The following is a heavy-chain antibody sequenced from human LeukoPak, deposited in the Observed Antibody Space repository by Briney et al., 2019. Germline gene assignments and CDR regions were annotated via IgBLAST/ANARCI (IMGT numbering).Heavy chain of an antibody. CDR3: ARGRSNGWFY. J-gene: IGHJ4*02. D-gene: IGHD2-8*01. CDR1: GGSISSSGYY. Sequence: RSSETLSLTCTVSGGSISSSGYYWGWIRQPPGKGLEWIGSMYYSGSTYYNPSLKSRVTISVDTSKNQFSLKLSSVTAADTAVYYCARGRSNGWFYWGQGTLVTVSS. V-gene: IGHV4-39*07. CDR2: MYYSGST.